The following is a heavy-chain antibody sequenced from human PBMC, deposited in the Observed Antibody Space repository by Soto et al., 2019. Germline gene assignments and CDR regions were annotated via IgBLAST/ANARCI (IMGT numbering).Heavy chain of an antibody. CDR2: IGSSASTI. CDR1: GFTFSRYE. Sequence: EVQLVASGGGLVQPGGSLRLSCVASGFTFSRYEMNWVRQAPGKGLEWVSYIGSSASTIYHADSVKGRFTISRDNAKNSLYLQMNSLRAEDTAVYYCARRTGMDVWGQGTTVSVSS. CDR3: ARRTGMDV. J-gene: IGHJ6*02. V-gene: IGHV3-48*03.